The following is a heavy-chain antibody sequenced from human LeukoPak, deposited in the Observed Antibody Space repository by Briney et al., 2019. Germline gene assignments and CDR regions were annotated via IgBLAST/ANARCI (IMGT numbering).Heavy chain of an antibody. Sequence: SETLSLTCTVSGGSISSSSYYWGWIRQPPGKGLEWIGSIYDSGSTYYNPSLKSRVTISVDTSKNQFSLKLSSVTAADTAVYYCARPGPLSVVVPAAIGYFDLWGRGTLVTVSS. V-gene: IGHV4-39*01. D-gene: IGHD2-2*02. CDR1: GGSISSSSYY. CDR3: ARPGPLSVVVPAAIGYFDL. CDR2: IYDSGST. J-gene: IGHJ2*01.